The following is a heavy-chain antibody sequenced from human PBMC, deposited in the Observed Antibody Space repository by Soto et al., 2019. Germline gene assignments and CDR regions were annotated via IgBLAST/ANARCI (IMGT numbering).Heavy chain of an antibody. CDR3: ARARAIAAAGISWFDP. CDR1: GFTFSSYW. D-gene: IGHD6-13*01. J-gene: IGHJ5*02. Sequence: PGGSLRLSCAASGFTFSSYWMHWVRQAPGKGLVWVSRINSDGSSTSYADSVKGRFTISRDNAKNTLYLQMNSLRAEDTAVYYCARARAIAAAGISWFDPWGQGTLVTVS. V-gene: IGHV3-74*01. CDR2: INSDGSST.